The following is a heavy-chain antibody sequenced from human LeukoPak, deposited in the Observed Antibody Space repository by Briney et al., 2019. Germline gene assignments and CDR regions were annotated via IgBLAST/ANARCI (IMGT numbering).Heavy chain of an antibody. Sequence: PGGSLRLSCAGSGFIFSSYAMTWVRQAPGKGLEWVSVISGSGGRTYYADSVKGRFTISRDNSKNTLYLQMNSLRAGDTAVYYCAKDGYYDTSGYYGGTWLYFDYWGQGTLVTVSS. D-gene: IGHD3-22*01. CDR2: ISGSGGRT. J-gene: IGHJ4*02. CDR3: AKDGYYDTSGYYGGTWLYFDY. CDR1: GFIFSSYA. V-gene: IGHV3-23*01.